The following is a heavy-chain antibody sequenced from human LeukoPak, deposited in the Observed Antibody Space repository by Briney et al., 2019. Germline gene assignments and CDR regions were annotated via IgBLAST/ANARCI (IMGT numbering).Heavy chain of an antibody. CDR3: ARAMDYGDY. Sequence: GGSLRLSCAASGFTFSSYAMSWVRQAPGKGLEWVSAISGSGGSTYYADSVKGRFTISRDNAKNSLYLQMNSLRAEDTAVYYCARAMDYGDYWGQGTLVTVSS. J-gene: IGHJ4*02. V-gene: IGHV3-23*01. CDR1: GFTFSSYA. CDR2: ISGSGGST. D-gene: IGHD5-24*01.